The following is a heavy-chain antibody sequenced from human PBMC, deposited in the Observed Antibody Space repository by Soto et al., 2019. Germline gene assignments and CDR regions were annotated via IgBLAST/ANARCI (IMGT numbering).Heavy chain of an antibody. CDR3: ARSPDSSGYYPRWYYYGMDV. J-gene: IGHJ6*02. CDR1: GDSIMRDSYY. CDR2: IYYSGTT. Sequence: SETLSLTCTVSGDSIMRDSYYWNWIRQRPGKGLEWIGYIYYSGTTAYNPSLKSRVTISVDTSKNQFSLKLSSVTAADTAVYYCARSPDSSGYYPRWYYYGMDVWGQGTTVTVSS. V-gene: IGHV4-31*03. D-gene: IGHD3-22*01.